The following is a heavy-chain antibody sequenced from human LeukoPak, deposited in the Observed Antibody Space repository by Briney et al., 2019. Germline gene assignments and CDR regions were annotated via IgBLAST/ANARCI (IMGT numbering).Heavy chain of an antibody. CDR2: IKQDGSKK. V-gene: IGHV3-7*04. D-gene: IGHD5-24*01. CDR1: EFPFGIYG. J-gene: IGHJ4*02. CDR3: TRVGYIDEGIDY. Sequence: GGSRRLSWVASEFPFGIYGMTWFGRAPGKGLEGVANIKQDGSKKSYVDSVKGRFTISRDNAKNSLYLQMNSLRAEDTAIYYCTRVGYIDEGIDYWGQGTLVTVSS.